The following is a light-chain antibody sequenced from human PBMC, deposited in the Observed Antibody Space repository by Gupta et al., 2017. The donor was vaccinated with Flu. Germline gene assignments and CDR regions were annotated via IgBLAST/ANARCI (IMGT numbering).Light chain of an antibody. CDR2: WAS. V-gene: IGKV4-1*01. CDR3: HQYYRTPYT. CDR1: RSVFYSSNNKDY. J-gene: IGKJ2*01. Sequence: DIVMTQSPDSLAVSLGERATINCKSSRSVFYSSNNKDYLAWYQQKPGQPPKLLIHWASTRASGVPDRFSGSGSGTDFTLTINSLQAVDVAVYYCHQYYRTPYTFGQGTKLEIK.